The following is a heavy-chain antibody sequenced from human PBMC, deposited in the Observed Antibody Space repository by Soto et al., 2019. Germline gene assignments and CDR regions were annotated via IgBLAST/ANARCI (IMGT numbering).Heavy chain of an antibody. CDR2: INPNSGGT. J-gene: IGHJ6*02. CDR1: GYTFTGYY. V-gene: IGHV1-2*04. CDR3: ARDLSSSWSYYYGMDV. Sequence: GASVKVSCKASGYTFTGYYMHWVRQAPGQGLEWMGWINPNSGGTNYAQKFQGWVTMTRDTSISTAYMELSRLRSDDTAVYYCARDLSSSWSYYYGMDVWGQGTTVTVSS. D-gene: IGHD6-13*01.